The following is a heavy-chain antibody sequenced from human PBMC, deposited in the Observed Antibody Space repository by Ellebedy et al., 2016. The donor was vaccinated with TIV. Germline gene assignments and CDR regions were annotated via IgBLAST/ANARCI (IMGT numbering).Heavy chain of an antibody. CDR2: IHHSGTT. Sequence: MPSETLSLTCTVSGGSISSGGNYWSWIRQHAGRGLEWVGYIHHSGTTYYNPSLKSRVTISVDTSKNQFSLDLSSVTAADTAVYYCARQGGYSSGWYMDRWGQGTLVTVSS. D-gene: IGHD6-19*01. CDR3: ARQGGYSSGWYMDR. J-gene: IGHJ5*02. V-gene: IGHV4-61*08. CDR1: GGSISSGGNY.